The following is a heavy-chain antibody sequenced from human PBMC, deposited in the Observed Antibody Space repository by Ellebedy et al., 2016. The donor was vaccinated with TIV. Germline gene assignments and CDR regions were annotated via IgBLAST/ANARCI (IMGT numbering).Heavy chain of an antibody. J-gene: IGHJ5*02. V-gene: IGHV1-69*01. D-gene: IGHD2-15*01. CDR3: ARDRVVSNWFDP. Sequence: LQGRVTITADESTSTAYMELSSLRSEDTAVYYCARDRVVSNWFDPWGQGTLVTVSS.